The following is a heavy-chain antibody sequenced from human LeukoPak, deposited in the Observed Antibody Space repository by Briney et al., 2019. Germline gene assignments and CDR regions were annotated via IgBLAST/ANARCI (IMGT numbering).Heavy chain of an antibody. CDR2: IYTSGST. Sequence: SETLSLTCTVSGGSISSYYWSWIRQPAGKGLEWIGRIYTSGSTNYNPSLKSRVTMSVDTSKNQSSLKLSSVTAADTAVYYCAGDTSPVVAADAFDIWGQGTMVTVSS. J-gene: IGHJ3*02. CDR1: GGSISSYY. V-gene: IGHV4-4*07. CDR3: AGDTSPVVAADAFDI. D-gene: IGHD2-15*01.